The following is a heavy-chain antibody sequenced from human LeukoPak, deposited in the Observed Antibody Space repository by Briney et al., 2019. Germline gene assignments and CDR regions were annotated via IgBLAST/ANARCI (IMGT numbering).Heavy chain of an antibody. Sequence: SETLSLTCTVSGGSVSSGSYYWSWIRQPPGKGLEWIGYIYYSGITSYNPSLKSRVTISADTSKNQFSLKLNSVTAADTAVYYCARDVRGYSYGGSYDYWGQGTLVTVSS. V-gene: IGHV4-61*01. D-gene: IGHD5-18*01. CDR2: IYYSGIT. CDR3: ARDVRGYSYGGSYDY. CDR1: GGSVSSGSYY. J-gene: IGHJ4*02.